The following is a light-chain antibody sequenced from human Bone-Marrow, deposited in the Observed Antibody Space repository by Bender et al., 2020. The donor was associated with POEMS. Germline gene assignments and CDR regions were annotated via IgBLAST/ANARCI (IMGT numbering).Light chain of an antibody. Sequence: QSVVTQPPSLSEAPRQRVTISCSGSSSNIGNHGVNWYQQLPGEAPKLLIHYDDLLTPGVSDRFSASKSGTSDSLAISELQFEYEALYYCSAWDDRLSGWVFGEGTKLTDL. CDR3: SAWDDRLSGWV. CDR1: SSNIGNHG. CDR2: YDD. J-gene: IGLJ3*02. V-gene: IGLV1-36*01.